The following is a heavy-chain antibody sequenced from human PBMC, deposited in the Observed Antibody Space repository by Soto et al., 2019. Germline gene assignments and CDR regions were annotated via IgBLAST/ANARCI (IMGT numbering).Heavy chain of an antibody. Sequence: SETLSLTCAVDSGSFIGSYWRWISKPPGKGLEWIREINHSGSTNYNPSLKSRVTISVDTSKNQFSLKLSSVTAADTAVYYCAKDQVRVVVAAAFDYWGQGTRVTVS. J-gene: IGHJ4*02. CDR3: AKDQVRVVVAAAFDY. V-gene: IGHV4-34*01. CDR1: SGSFIGSY. CDR2: INHSGST. D-gene: IGHD2-15*01.